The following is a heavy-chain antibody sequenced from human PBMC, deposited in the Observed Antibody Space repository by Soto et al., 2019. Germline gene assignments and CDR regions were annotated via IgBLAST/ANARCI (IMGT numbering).Heavy chain of an antibody. D-gene: IGHD6-19*01. CDR1: GYTFTSYA. CDR3: ARDPGYSSGWYWYY. V-gene: IGHV1-3*01. J-gene: IGHJ4*02. Sequence: ASVKVSCKASGYTFTSYAMHWVRQAPGQRLEWMGWINAGNGNTKYSQKFQGRVTITRDTSASTAYMELSRLRSEDTAVYYCARDPGYSSGWYWYYWGQGTLVTVSS. CDR2: INAGNGNT.